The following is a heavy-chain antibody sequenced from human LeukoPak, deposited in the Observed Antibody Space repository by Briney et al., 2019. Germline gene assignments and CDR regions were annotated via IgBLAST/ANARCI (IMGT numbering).Heavy chain of an antibody. V-gene: IGHV3-64D*06. D-gene: IGHD2/OR15-2a*01. Sequence: GGSLRLSCSASGFTFSSYPMHWVRQAPGKGLEYASAISSNGDITYYADSVKGRFTISRDNSKNTLYLQTSSLRVEDTAVYYCGQGFSVQWGQGTLVTVSS. J-gene: IGHJ4*02. CDR1: GFTFSSYP. CDR3: GQGFSVQ. CDR2: ISSNGDIT.